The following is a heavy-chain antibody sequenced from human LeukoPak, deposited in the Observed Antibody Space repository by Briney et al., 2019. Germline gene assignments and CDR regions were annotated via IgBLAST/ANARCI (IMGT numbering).Heavy chain of an antibody. J-gene: IGHJ4*02. CDR1: GGSISGYY. CDR2: IYYSGST. Sequence: SETLSLTCTVSGGSISGYYWSWIRQPPGKGLEWIGYIYYSGSTNYNPSLKSRVTISVDTSKNQFSLKLSSVTAADTAVYYCARGARVRFGEYYIDYWGQGTLVTVSS. CDR3: ARGARVRFGEYYIDY. V-gene: IGHV4-59*01. D-gene: IGHD3-10*01.